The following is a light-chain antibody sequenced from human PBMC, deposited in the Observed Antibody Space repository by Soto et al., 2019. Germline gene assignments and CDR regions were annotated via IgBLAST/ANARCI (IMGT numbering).Light chain of an antibody. CDR2: GAS. CDR1: QSVSSSY. J-gene: IGKJ1*01. CDR3: QQYGSSPPRT. V-gene: IGKV3-20*01. Sequence: IGLTKSPCTLSMFPGERATISCRAIQSVSSSYLAWYQQNPGQPPRLLIYGASSRATGIPDRFSGSGSGTDFTLTISRLEPEDFAVYYCQQYGSSPPRTFGQGTKVDIK.